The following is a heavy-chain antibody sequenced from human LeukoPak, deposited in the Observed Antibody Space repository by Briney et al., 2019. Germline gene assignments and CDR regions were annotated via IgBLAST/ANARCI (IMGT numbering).Heavy chain of an antibody. D-gene: IGHD1-26*01. CDR1: GFTLIGYS. CDR2: ISSSSSTI. J-gene: IGHJ5*02. Sequence: GGSLRLSCAASGFTLIGYSMNWVRQAPGKGLEWVSYISSSSSTIYYADSVKGRFTVSRDNAKNSLFLQMNSLRAEDTAVYYCARVQGGAAYNWFDPWGQGTLVTVSS. CDR3: ARVQGGAAYNWFDP. V-gene: IGHV3-48*01.